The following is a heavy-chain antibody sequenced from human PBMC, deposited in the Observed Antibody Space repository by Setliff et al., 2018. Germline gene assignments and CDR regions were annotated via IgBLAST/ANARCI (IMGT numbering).Heavy chain of an antibody. CDR1: GGSIMNYF. CDR3: ARDRTAYNYGMDV. J-gene: IGHJ6*02. V-gene: IGHV4-59*01. D-gene: IGHD5-18*01. CDR2: VYYTGNT. Sequence: SETLSLTCTVSGGSIMNYFWSWIRQPPGKGLEWVGYVYYTGNTNYNPSLKSRLTTSVDPSKNQVSLELKSATTADTAVYYCARDRTAYNYGMDVWGQGTTVTVSS.